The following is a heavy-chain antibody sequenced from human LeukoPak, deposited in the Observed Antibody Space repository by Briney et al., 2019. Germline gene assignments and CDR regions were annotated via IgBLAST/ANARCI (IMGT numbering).Heavy chain of an antibody. D-gene: IGHD7-27*01. CDR1: GGSIRTYY. J-gene: IGHJ3*02. CDR2: IYYTGST. V-gene: IGHV4-59*01. CDR3: ARESANWRAFDI. Sequence: SETLSLTCTVSGGSIRTYYCGWIRQPPGKGLEWIGSIYYTGSTSYSPSLKSRVTISVDTSKNQFSLKLSSVTAADTAVYYCARESANWRAFDIWGQGTMVTVSS.